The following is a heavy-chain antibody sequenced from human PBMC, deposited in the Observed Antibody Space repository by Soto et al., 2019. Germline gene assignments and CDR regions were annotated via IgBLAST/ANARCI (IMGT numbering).Heavy chain of an antibody. V-gene: IGHV4-30-4*01. CDR3: ARVGSWSTVTHFDS. CDR1: GGSISSGDYY. CDR2: IYYSGST. J-gene: IGHJ4*02. D-gene: IGHD4-17*01. Sequence: PSETLSLTCTVSGGSISSGDYYWSWIRQPPGKGLEWIGYIYYSGSTYYNPSLKSRVTISVDTSKNQFSLKLSSVTAADTAVYYCARVGSWSTVTHFDSWGQGTLVTVSS.